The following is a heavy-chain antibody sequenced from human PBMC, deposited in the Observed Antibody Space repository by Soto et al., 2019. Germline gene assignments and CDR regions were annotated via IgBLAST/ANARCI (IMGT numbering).Heavy chain of an antibody. V-gene: IGHV3-11*01. CDR1: GFTFSDYY. J-gene: IGHJ6*02. CDR2: ISSSGSTI. D-gene: IGHD3-22*01. Sequence: QVQLVESGGGLVKPGGSLRLSCAASGFTFSDYYMSWILQAPGKGLEWVSYISSSGSTIYYADSVKGRFTISRDNANNTLYRQMNSLRAEDTAVYYCARLDGNSYDSSGYYYYYYGMDVWGQGTTVTVSS. CDR3: ARLDGNSYDSSGYYYYYYGMDV.